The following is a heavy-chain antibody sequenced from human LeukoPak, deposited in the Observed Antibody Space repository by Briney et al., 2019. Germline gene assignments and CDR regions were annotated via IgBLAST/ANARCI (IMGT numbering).Heavy chain of an antibody. J-gene: IGHJ4*02. D-gene: IGHD6-19*01. CDR2: IIPIFGIA. CDR3: ARDPASSGWPFFDY. Sequence: ASVKVSCKASGGTFSSYAISWVRQAPGQGLEWMGRIIPIFGIANYAQKFQGRVTITADKSTSTAYMEPSSLRSEDTAVYYCARDPASSGWPFFDYWGQGTLVTVSS. V-gene: IGHV1-69*04. CDR1: GGTFSSYA.